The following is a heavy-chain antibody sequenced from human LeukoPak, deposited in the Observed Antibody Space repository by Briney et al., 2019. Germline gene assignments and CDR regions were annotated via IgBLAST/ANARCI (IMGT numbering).Heavy chain of an antibody. D-gene: IGHD3-22*01. CDR3: ARRYDTSGRLDY. V-gene: IGHV4-61*01. Sequence: SETLSLTCTVSGDSISSDPYYWSWIRQPPGKGLEWIGYIYYIGGTNYNPSLKSRVTISLDTSKNQFSLKLNSVTAADTAVYYCARRYDTSGRLDYWGQGTLVTVSS. CDR1: GDSISSDPYY. J-gene: IGHJ4*02. CDR2: IYYIGGT.